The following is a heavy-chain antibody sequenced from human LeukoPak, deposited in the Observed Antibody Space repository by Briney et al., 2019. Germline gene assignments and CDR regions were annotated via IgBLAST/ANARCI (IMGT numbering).Heavy chain of an antibody. V-gene: IGHV3-23*01. J-gene: IGHJ5*02. CDR3: ASLKSLRYCTNGVCYFLDP. D-gene: IGHD2-8*01. CDR1: GFTFSSYA. Sequence: GGSLRLSCAASGFTFSSYAMSWVRQAPGKGLEWVSGISASGGSRYYTDAVKGRVTISRDNSKNTLYLQMTSLRAEDTAMYYCASLKSLRYCTNGVCYFLDPWGQGTLVTVSS. CDR2: ISASGGSR.